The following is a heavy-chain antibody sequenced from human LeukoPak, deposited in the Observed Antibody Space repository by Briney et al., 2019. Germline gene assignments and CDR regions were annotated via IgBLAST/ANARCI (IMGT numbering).Heavy chain of an antibody. CDR1: GYSISSGNY. D-gene: IGHD2/OR15-2a*01. CDR2: IYHSGST. J-gene: IGHJ4*02. CDR3: ARVYFSFDY. Sequence: PSETLSVTCTVSGYSISSGNYWDWIRQPPGKGLEWIGSIYHSGSTYYNPSLKSRVTISVDTSKNQFSLKLSSVTAADTAVYYCARVYFSFDYWGQGTLVTVSS. V-gene: IGHV4-38-2*02.